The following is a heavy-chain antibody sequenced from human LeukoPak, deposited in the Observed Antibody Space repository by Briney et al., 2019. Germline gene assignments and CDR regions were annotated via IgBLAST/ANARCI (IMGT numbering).Heavy chain of an antibody. Sequence: PSETLSLTCTVSGGSISSYYWSWIRQPPGKGREWIGYIYYSWSTTYNPSLKSRVTISVDTSKNQFSLKLSSVTAADTAVYYCARLSYYDSSVDYWGQGTLVTVSS. J-gene: IGHJ4*02. CDR2: IYYSWST. CDR1: GGSISSYY. D-gene: IGHD3-22*01. CDR3: ARLSYYDSSVDY. V-gene: IGHV4-59*08.